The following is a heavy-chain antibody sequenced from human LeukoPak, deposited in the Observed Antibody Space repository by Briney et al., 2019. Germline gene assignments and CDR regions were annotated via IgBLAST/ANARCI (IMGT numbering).Heavy chain of an antibody. D-gene: IGHD3-22*01. CDR1: GITLSNYG. Sequence: GSLRLSCAVSGITLSNYGMTWVRQAPGKGLEWVAGISDTGGRTNYADSVKGRFTISRDNPKNTLYLQMNSLRAEDTAVYFCAKRGVVIRVILVGFHKETYYFDSWGQGALVTVSS. J-gene: IGHJ4*02. CDR3: AKRGVVIRVILVGFHKETYYFDS. V-gene: IGHV3-23*01. CDR2: ISDTGGRT.